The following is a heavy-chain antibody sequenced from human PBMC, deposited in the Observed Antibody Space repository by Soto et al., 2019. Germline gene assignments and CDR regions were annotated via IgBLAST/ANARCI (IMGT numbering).Heavy chain of an antibody. CDR2: IYYSGST. Sequence: QVQLQESGPGLVKPSETLSLTCTVSGGSVSSGSYYWSWIRQPPGKVLEWIGYIYYSGSTNYNPSLKSRVTLSVDTSKNQLSLKLSSVTAAHTAVYYCARDIGYYDSSGYYGGMDVWGQGTTVTVSS. D-gene: IGHD3-22*01. J-gene: IGHJ6*02. CDR3: ARDIGYYDSSGYYGGMDV. V-gene: IGHV4-61*01. CDR1: GGSVSSGSYY.